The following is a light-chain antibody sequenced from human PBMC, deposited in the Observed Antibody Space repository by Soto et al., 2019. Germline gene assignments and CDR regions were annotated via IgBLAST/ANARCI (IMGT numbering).Light chain of an antibody. J-gene: IGLJ2*01. CDR3: AAWDDSLSGLVV. CDR2: TDN. Sequence: QAVVTQPPSASGTPGQMVTISCSGSTSNIGSNGVNWYQQLPGSAPKLLIYTDNQRPSGVPDRFSGSKSGTSASLAISGLRAEDEADYYCAAWDDSLSGLVVFGGGTQLTVL. CDR1: TSNIGSNG. V-gene: IGLV1-44*01.